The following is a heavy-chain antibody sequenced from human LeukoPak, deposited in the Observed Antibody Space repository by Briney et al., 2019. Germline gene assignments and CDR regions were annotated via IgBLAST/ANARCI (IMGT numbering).Heavy chain of an antibody. J-gene: IGHJ4*02. D-gene: IGHD6-19*01. CDR2: ISAYNGNT. V-gene: IGHV1-18*01. CDR1: GYTFTSYG. CDR3: ARAEWDHPYYIAVAFFDY. Sequence: ASVKVSCKASGYTFTSYGISWVRQAPGQGLEWMGWISAYNGNTNYAQKLQGRVTMTTDTSTSTAYMELRSLRSDDTAVYYCARAEWDHPYYIAVAFFDYWGQGTLVTVSS.